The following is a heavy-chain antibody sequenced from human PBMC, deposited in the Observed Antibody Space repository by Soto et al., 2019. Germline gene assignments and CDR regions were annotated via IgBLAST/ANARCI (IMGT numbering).Heavy chain of an antibody. V-gene: IGHV5-51*01. CDR1: GYSFTSYW. D-gene: IGHD3-3*01. CDR3: ARQVSGRSVTIFGVVIHHSPYAFDI. Sequence: PGESLKISCKGSGYSFTSYWIGWVRQMPGKGLEWMGIIYPGDSDTRYSPSFQGQVTISADKSISTAYLQWSSLKASDTAMYYCARQVSGRSVTIFGVVIHHSPYAFDIWGQGTMVTVSS. J-gene: IGHJ3*02. CDR2: IYPGDSDT.